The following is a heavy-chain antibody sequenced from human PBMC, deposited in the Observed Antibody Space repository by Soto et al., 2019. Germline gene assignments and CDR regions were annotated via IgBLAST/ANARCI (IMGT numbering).Heavy chain of an antibody. J-gene: IGHJ3*02. CDR1: GGTFSSYA. CDR3: ARGTRGSVLLDAFDI. V-gene: IGHV1-69*13. CDR2: IIPIFGTA. D-gene: IGHD3-10*01. Sequence: SVKVSCKASGGTFSSYAISWVRQAPGRGLEWMGGIIPIFGTANYAQKFQGRVTITADESTSTAYMELSSLRSEDTAVYYCARGTRGSVLLDAFDIWGQGTMVTVSS.